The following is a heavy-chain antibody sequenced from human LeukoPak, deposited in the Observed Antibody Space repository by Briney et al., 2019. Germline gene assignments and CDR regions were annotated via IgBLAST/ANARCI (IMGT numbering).Heavy chain of an antibody. Sequence: SVKVSCKASGYTFTSYAISWVRQAPGQGLEWMGRIIPIFGTANYAQKFQGRVTITTDESTSTAYMELSSLRSEDTAVYYCARGRYYDSSVYFDYWGQGTLVTVSS. CDR3: ARGRYYDSSVYFDY. CDR1: GYTFTSYA. CDR2: IIPIFGTA. V-gene: IGHV1-69*05. J-gene: IGHJ4*02. D-gene: IGHD3-22*01.